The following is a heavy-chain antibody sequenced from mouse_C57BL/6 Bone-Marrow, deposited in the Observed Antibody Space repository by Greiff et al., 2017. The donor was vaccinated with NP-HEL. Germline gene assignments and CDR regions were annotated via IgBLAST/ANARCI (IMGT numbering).Heavy chain of an antibody. D-gene: IGHD1-1*01. CDR2: IDPSDSYT. J-gene: IGHJ4*01. Sequence: QVQLQQPGAELVMPGASVKLSCKASGYTFTSYWMHWVKQRPGQGLEWIGEIDPSDSYTNYNQKFKGKSTLTVDKSSSTAYMQLSSLTSEDSAVYYCATKRITTVVARDYYAMDYWGQGTSVTVSS. CDR3: ATKRITTVVARDYYAMDY. V-gene: IGHV1-69*01. CDR1: GYTFTSYW.